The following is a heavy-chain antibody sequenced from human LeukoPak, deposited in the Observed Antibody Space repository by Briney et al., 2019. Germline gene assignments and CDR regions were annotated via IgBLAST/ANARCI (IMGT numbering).Heavy chain of an antibody. CDR3: ARDRYYDSSGPH. J-gene: IGHJ4*02. Sequence: GGSLRLSCAASGFTFSSYAMHWVRQAPGKGLEWVAVISYDGSNKYYADSVKGRFTISRDNAKNSLYLQMNSLRAEDTAVYYCARDRYYDSSGPHWGQGTLVTVSS. CDR1: GFTFSSYA. V-gene: IGHV3-30-3*01. CDR2: ISYDGSNK. D-gene: IGHD3-22*01.